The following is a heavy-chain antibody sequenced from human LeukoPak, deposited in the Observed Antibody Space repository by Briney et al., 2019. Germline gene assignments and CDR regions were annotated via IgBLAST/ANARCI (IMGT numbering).Heavy chain of an antibody. V-gene: IGHV3-21*01. CDR1: GFTFSRFN. CDR3: ARPFYYDTNGGEGMDV. J-gene: IGHJ6*02. Sequence: PGGSLRLSCAASGFTFSRFNMNWVRQAPGKGLELVSSITSSGTYIYYADSVKGRFTISRDNAENSLSLQMNSLRAEDTAVYYCARPFYYDTNGGEGMDVWGQGTTVTVSS. CDR2: ITSSGTYI. D-gene: IGHD3-22*01.